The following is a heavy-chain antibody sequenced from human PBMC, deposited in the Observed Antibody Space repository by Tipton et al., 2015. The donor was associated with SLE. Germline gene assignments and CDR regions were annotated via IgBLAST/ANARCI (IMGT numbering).Heavy chain of an antibody. D-gene: IGHD5-12*01. CDR3: ARLGGGYSVDS. Sequence: TLSLTCTVSGASISNYYWSWIRQPPGKGLEWIGYIHYNGNTNYNPSLKSRVTISLDTSKNQLSLELSSVTAGDTAVYYCARLGGGYSVDSWGQGTLVTVSS. J-gene: IGHJ4*02. CDR2: IHYNGNT. CDR1: GASISNYY. V-gene: IGHV4-59*08.